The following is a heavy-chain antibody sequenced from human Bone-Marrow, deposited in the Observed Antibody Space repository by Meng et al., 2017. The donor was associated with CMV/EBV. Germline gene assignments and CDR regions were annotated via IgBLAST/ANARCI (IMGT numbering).Heavy chain of an antibody. CDR3: ARDPPYDYVWGSYRPPHGMDV. D-gene: IGHD3-16*02. V-gene: IGHV3-48*04. J-gene: IGHJ6*01. CDR2: ISSSSSTI. Sequence: GGSLRLSCAASGFTFSSYSMNWVRQAPGKGLEWVSYISSSSSTIYYADSVKGRFTISRDNAKNSLYLQMNSLRAEDTAVYYCARDPPYDYVWGSYRPPHGMDVWGQGTTVTVSS. CDR1: GFTFSSYS.